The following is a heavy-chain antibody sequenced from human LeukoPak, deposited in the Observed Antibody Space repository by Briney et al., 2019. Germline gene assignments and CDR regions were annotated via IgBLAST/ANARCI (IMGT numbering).Heavy chain of an antibody. J-gene: IGHJ3*02. CDR2: ISSSSSTI. Sequence: QAGGSLRLSCAASGFTFSSYSMNWVRQAPGKGLEWVSYISSSSSTIYYADSVKGRFTISRDNAKNSLYLQMNSLRAEDTAAYYCLPDYYDSSGYLDAFDIWGQGTMVTVSS. CDR3: LPDYYDSSGYLDAFDI. CDR1: GFTFSSYS. V-gene: IGHV3-48*01. D-gene: IGHD3-22*01.